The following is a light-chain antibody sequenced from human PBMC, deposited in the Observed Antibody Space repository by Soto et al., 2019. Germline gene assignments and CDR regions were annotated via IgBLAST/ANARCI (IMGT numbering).Light chain of an antibody. CDR2: EVT. CDR3: ASYAGTKLFV. CDR1: SSDVGFYNF. J-gene: IGLJ1*01. Sequence: QSVLTQPPSASGSPGQSLTISCTGTSSDVGFYNFVSWYQQRPGKAPKLVIYEVTKRPSGVPDRFSGSKSGSTASLTVSGLQADDEADYYCASYAGTKLFVFGRGTKV. V-gene: IGLV2-8*01.